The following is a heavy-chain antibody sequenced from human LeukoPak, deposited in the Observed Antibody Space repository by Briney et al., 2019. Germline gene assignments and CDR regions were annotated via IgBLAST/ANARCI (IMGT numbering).Heavy chain of an antibody. Sequence: PSETLSLTCTVSGGSISSYYWSWTRQPPGKGLEWIGYIYYSGSTNYNPSLKSRVTISVDTSKNQFSLKLSSVTAADTAVYYCAREASDAFDIWGQGTMVTASS. CDR2: IYYSGST. CDR1: GGSISSYY. CDR3: AREASDAFDI. J-gene: IGHJ3*02. V-gene: IGHV4-59*12.